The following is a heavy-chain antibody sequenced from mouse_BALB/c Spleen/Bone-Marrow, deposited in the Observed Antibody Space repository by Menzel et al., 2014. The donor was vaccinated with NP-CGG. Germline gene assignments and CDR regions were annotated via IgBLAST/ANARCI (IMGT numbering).Heavy chain of an antibody. Sequence: VQLKQSGAELVKPGASVKLSCTASGFNIKDTYMHWVKQRPERGLERIGRIDPANGNTKYDPKFQGKATITADTSSNTAYLQLSSLTSEDTAVYYCARWEYYAMDYWGQGTSVTVSS. J-gene: IGHJ4*01. D-gene: IGHD4-1*01. CDR3: ARWEYYAMDY. CDR1: GFNIKDTY. CDR2: IDPANGNT. V-gene: IGHV14-3*02.